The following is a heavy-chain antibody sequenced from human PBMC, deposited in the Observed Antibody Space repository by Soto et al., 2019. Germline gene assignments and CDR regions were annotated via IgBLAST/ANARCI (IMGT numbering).Heavy chain of an antibody. CDR1: GGSISSYY. V-gene: IGHV4-59*08. D-gene: IGHD2-15*01. CDR3: ARLYVGTCDY. J-gene: IGHJ4*02. CDR2: IYYSGST. Sequence: QVQLQESGPGLVKPSETLSLTCTVPGGSISSYYWSWIRQPPGKGLEWIGYIYYSGSTNYNPSLKTRVAISVAPSKNLSSRQLTSVTAAAPGVYFSARLYVGTCDYSGEGTLVTFSS.